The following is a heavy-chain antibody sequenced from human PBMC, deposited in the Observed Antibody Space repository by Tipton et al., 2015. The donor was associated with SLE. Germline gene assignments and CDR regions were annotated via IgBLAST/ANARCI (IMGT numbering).Heavy chain of an antibody. CDR2: IYPGDSET. V-gene: IGHV5-51*03. CDR3: ARSDSSGYYSDAFDI. D-gene: IGHD3-22*01. CDR1: GYTFSNYW. Sequence: QLVQSGAEVKKPGESLKISCQGSGYTFSNYWIAWVRQMPGKGLEWMGFIYPGDSETRYSPSFQGQITISVDKSVSTAYLQWSSLKASDTAMYYCARSDSSGYYSDAFDIWGQGTMVTVSS. J-gene: IGHJ3*02.